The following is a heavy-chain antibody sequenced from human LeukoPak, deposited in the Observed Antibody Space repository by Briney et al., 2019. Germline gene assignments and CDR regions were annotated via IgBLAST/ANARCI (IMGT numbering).Heavy chain of an antibody. V-gene: IGHV1-18*01. CDR3: ARREMMYATDY. CDR2: ISAYNGNT. D-gene: IGHD2-8*01. Sequence: ASVKVSCKASGYTFTLYAIHWVRQAPGQSLEWMGWISAYNGNTNYAQKLQGRVTMTTDTSTSTAYMELRSLRSDDTAVYYCARREMMYATDYWGQGTLVTVSS. J-gene: IGHJ4*02. CDR1: GYTFTLYA.